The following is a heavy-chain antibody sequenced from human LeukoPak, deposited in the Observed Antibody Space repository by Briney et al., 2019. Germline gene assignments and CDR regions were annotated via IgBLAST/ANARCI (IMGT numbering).Heavy chain of an antibody. CDR3: ARSSYSSSSSV. J-gene: IGHJ3*01. D-gene: IGHD6-6*01. Sequence: GGSLRLSCAVFGFTFSGFWMSWSRQAPGKGLEWVASINSDGSEGYYADVVKGRFTISRDNAKNSLYLQINSLRAEDTAVYYCARSSYSSSSSVWGQGTMVTVSS. CDR1: GFTFSGFW. CDR2: INSDGSEG. V-gene: IGHV3-7*03.